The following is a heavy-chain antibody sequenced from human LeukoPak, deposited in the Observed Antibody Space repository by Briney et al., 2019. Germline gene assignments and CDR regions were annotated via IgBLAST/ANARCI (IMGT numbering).Heavy chain of an antibody. V-gene: IGHV1-24*01. Sequence: ASVKVSCKVSGYTLTELSMHWVRQAPGKGLEWMGGFDPEDGETIYAQKFQGRVTMTEDTSTDTAYMELSSLRSEDTAVYYCATVGSTSCYPKLCYYYYGMDVWGQGTTVTVSS. D-gene: IGHD2-2*01. CDR2: FDPEDGET. CDR1: GYTLTELS. CDR3: ATVGSTSCYPKLCYYYYGMDV. J-gene: IGHJ6*02.